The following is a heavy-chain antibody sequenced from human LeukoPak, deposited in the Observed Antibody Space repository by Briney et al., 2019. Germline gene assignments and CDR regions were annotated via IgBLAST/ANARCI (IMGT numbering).Heavy chain of an antibody. CDR3: ARDSEQLVGLYYFDY. V-gene: IGHV1-46*01. J-gene: IGHJ4*02. Sequence: ASVKVSCKASGYTFTSYHMHWVRQAPGQGLEWMGIINPSGGSTSYAQKFQGRVTMTRDTSTSTVYMELSSLRSEDTAVYYCARDSEQLVGLYYFDYWGQGTLVTVSS. CDR2: INPSGGST. CDR1: GYTFTSYH. D-gene: IGHD6-6*01.